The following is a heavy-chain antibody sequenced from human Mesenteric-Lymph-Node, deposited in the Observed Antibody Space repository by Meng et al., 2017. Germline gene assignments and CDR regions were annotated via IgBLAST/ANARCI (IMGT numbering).Heavy chain of an antibody. V-gene: IGHV3-53*04. CDR3: ARGGAAAGRAYWFAP. Sequence: GESLKISCAASGFTVSSNYMSWVRQAPGKGLEWVSVIYSGGSTYYADSVKGRFTISRHNSKNTLYLQMNSLRAEDTAVYYCARGGAAAGRAYWFAPWGHGNPV. CDR2: IYSGGST. J-gene: IGHJ5*02. CDR1: GFTVSSNY. D-gene: IGHD6-13*01.